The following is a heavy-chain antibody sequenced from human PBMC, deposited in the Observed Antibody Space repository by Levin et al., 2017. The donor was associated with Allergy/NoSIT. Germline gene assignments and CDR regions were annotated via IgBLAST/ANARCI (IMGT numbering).Heavy chain of an antibody. V-gene: IGHV3-30*03. D-gene: IGHD6-13*01. CDR1: GFTFSSFS. CDR2: ISYDGSNK. CDR3: ARGSSYLDY. Sequence: GESLKISCAASGFTFSSFSMHWVRQAPGKGLEWVAVISYDGSNKYYADSVKGRFTISRDDSKSTLYVQMNSLRAEDTAVYYCARGSSYLDYWGQGTLVTVSS. J-gene: IGHJ4*02.